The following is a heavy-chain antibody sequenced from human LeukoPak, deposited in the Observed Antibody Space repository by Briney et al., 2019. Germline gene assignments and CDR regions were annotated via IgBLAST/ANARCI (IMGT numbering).Heavy chain of an antibody. Sequence: PGGSLRLSCAASGFTFSSYEMNWVRQAPGKGLEWVSFISSSGNTIYYADSVKGRFTISRDNAKSSLFLQVNSPRAEDTAVYYCARESVVVVTATRHRSAEYFQHRGQGTLVTVSS. V-gene: IGHV3-48*03. CDR1: GFTFSSYE. CDR3: ARESVVVVTATRHRSAEYFQH. CDR2: ISSSGNTI. D-gene: IGHD2-15*01. J-gene: IGHJ1*01.